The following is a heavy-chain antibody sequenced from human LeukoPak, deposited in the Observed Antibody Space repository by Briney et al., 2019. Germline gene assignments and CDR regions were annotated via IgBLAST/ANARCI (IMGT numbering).Heavy chain of an antibody. V-gene: IGHV4-39*07. D-gene: IGHD3-22*01. CDR1: GGSISSSSYY. J-gene: IGHJ4*02. CDR3: AREALGYDSSGYYPNVGYFDY. Sequence: SETLSLTCTVSGGSISSSSYYWGWIRQPPGKGLEWIGNIYYSGSTYYNPSLKSRVTISVDTSKTQFSLKLISVTAADTAVYYCAREALGYDSSGYYPNVGYFDYWGQGTLVTVSS. CDR2: IYYSGST.